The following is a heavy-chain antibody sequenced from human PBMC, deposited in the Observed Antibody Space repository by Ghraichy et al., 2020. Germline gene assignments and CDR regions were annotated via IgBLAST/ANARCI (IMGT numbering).Heavy chain of an antibody. Sequence: LRLSCAVSGGSISSGGYSWSWIRQPPGKGLEWIGYIYYSGSTYYNPSLKSRVTISVDTSKNQFSLKLSSVTAADTAVYYCARGDPAAYFDYWGQGTLVTVSS. CDR3: ARGDPAAYFDY. CDR1: GGSISSGGYS. D-gene: IGHD2-2*01. CDR2: IYYSGST. J-gene: IGHJ4*02. V-gene: IGHV4-30-4*07.